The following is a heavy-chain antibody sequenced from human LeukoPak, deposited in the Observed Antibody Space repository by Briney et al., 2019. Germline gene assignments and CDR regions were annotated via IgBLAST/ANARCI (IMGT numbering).Heavy chain of an antibody. V-gene: IGHV3-48*02. CDR1: GITFSSYS. J-gene: IGHJ4*02. CDR2: ISSSSSTI. D-gene: IGHD1-20*01. Sequence: GGTLRLSCAASGITFSSYSMNWVRQAPGKGLEWVSYISSSSSTIYYADSVKGRFTIARANSKNSLYLQMHSLRDEDTGVYYWAREEAHNWNDFGARARVPYFDYWGQGTLVTVSS. CDR3: AREEAHNWNDFGARARVPYFDY.